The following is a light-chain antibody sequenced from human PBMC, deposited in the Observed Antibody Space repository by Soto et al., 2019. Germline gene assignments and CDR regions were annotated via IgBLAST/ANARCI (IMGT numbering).Light chain of an antibody. CDR1: QSVTSNY. J-gene: IGKJ1*01. CDR2: AAS. Sequence: EIVLTQSPGTLSLSPGERATLSCRASQSVTSNYLAWYQQKPGQAPRLLIYAASRRAPGIPDRFSASGSGTDFTLTISRLEPEDVAVYFCQQYGTSPPWTFGQGAKVDIK. V-gene: IGKV3-20*01. CDR3: QQYGTSPPWT.